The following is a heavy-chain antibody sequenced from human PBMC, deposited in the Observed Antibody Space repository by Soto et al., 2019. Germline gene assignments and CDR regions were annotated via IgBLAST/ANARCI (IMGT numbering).Heavy chain of an antibody. D-gene: IGHD3-10*01. CDR3: ARVVTMVRGPTLDWFDP. Sequence: SETLSLTCTVSGGSISSYYWSWIRQPPGKGLEWIGYIYYSGSTNYNPSLKSRVTISVDTSKNQFSLKLSSVTAADTAVYYCARVVTMVRGPTLDWFDPWGQGTLVTVS. V-gene: IGHV4-59*01. J-gene: IGHJ5*02. CDR2: IYYSGST. CDR1: GGSISSYY.